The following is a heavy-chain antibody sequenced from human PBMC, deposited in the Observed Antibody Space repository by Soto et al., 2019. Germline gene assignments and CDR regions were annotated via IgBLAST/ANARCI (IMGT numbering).Heavy chain of an antibody. V-gene: IGHV3-33*01. D-gene: IGHD1-1*01. CDR2: IWSDGNNR. CDR1: GFMFSNHG. J-gene: IGHJ4*02. Sequence: GGSLRLSCAASGFMFSNHGMHWVRQAPGKGLEWVAVIWSDGNNRYYADSVKGRFTISRDNTKNTVYLQMNSLRAEDTAVYYWVRGKNGNDEASDYWGQGTLVPVSS. CDR3: VRGKNGNDEASDY.